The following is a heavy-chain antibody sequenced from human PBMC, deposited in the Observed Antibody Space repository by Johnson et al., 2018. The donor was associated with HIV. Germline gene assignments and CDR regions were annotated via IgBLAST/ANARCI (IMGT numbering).Heavy chain of an antibody. CDR3: AREQAAGIGAIFDA. V-gene: IGHV3-13*01. D-gene: IGHD6-13*01. Sequence: VQLVESGGGVVQSGRSLRLSCAASGFTFSTYGMHWVRQATGKGLEWVSAIGTAGDTYYPGSVKGRFTISRENAKNSLYLQMNSLRAGDTAVYYCAREQAAGIGAIFDAWGQGTMVTVSS. J-gene: IGHJ3*01. CDR1: GFTFSTYG. CDR2: IGTAGDT.